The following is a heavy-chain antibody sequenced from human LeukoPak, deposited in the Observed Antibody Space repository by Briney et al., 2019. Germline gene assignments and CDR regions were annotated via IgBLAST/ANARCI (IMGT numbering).Heavy chain of an antibody. D-gene: IGHD3-10*01. CDR3: AREGYGSGPPPNALDI. Sequence: TSETLSLTCTVSGDSISSYYWSWIRQPPGKGLEWVGCFFYSGRTNYKSSLMSRLTISQDTSKNQVSLKLSSVTAADTAVYYCAREGYGSGPPPNALDIWGQGTMVTASS. CDR1: GDSISSYY. J-gene: IGHJ3*02. V-gene: IGHV4-59*12. CDR2: FFYSGRT.